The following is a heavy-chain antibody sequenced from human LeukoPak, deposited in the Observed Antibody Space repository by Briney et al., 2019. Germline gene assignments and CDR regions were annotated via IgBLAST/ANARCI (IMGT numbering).Heavy chain of an antibody. V-gene: IGHV3-23*01. Sequence: GGSLRLSCAASGFTFSTSAMDWVRQAPGKGLEWVSVIGGSGDTTYYADSVRGRFTISRDNFKNTLYLQMNSLTAEDTAIYYCAKGKSLPHYYYYGMDVWGQGTTVTASS. J-gene: IGHJ6*02. CDR1: GFTFSTSA. CDR3: AKGKSLPHYYYYGMDV. CDR2: IGGSGDTT.